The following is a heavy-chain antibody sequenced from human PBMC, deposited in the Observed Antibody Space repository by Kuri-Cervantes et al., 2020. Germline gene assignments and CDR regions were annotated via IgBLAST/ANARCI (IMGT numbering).Heavy chain of an antibody. V-gene: IGHV3-30*02. CDR1: RFTFTKYG. J-gene: IGHJ4*02. D-gene: IGHD3-22*01. CDR3: ARDRVDSSGYYPFDY. CDR2: IRYDASDR. Sequence: GESLKISCAASRFTFTKYGMHWVRQAPGKGLEWVAFIRYDASDRYYVDSVKGRFTISRDTSKNTLYLQMNRLRVEDTAVYYCARDRVDSSGYYPFDYWGQGTLVTVS.